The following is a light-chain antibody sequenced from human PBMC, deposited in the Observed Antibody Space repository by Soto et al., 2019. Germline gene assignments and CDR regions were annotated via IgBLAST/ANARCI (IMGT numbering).Light chain of an antibody. J-gene: IGKJ1*01. CDR1: QSVSSN. CDR2: GAS. Sequence: EIVMTQSPATLSVSPGERATLSCRASQSVSSNLAWYQQKPGQAPRLLIYGASTRATGIPARFSGSGSGTEFTLTISSLQSEDFAVYYCQQYNNWRWTFXQGTKVDIK. V-gene: IGKV3-15*01. CDR3: QQYNNWRWT.